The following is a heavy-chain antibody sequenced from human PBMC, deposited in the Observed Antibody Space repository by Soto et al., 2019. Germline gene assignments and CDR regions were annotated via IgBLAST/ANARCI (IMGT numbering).Heavy chain of an antibody. CDR1: GFTFSSYS. V-gene: IGHV3-21*01. CDR3: ARYSSGYYGNWFDP. D-gene: IGHD3-22*01. J-gene: IGHJ5*02. CDR2: ISSSSSYI. Sequence: PVGSLRLSCAASGFTFSSYSMNWVRRAPGKGLEWVSSISSSSSYIYYADSVKGRFTISRDNAKNSLYLQMNSLRAEDTAVYYCARYSSGYYGNWFDPWGQGTLVTVSS.